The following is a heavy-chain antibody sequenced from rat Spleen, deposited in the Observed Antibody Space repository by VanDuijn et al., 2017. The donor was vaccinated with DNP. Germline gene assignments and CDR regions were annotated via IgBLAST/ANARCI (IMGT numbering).Heavy chain of an antibody. Sequence: VQLVESGGGLVQPGRSLKLSCAASGFTFSDYAMAWVRQAPKKGLEWVGAIWSGGSTDYNSALKSRLSISRDTSKSQVFLKMNSLQTEDTAMYFCARYYGYNYYAMDAWGQGTSVTVSS. CDR1: GFTFSDYA. CDR2: IWSGGST. J-gene: IGHJ4*01. D-gene: IGHD1-9*01. CDR3: ARYYGYNYYAMDA. V-gene: IGHV2-16*01.